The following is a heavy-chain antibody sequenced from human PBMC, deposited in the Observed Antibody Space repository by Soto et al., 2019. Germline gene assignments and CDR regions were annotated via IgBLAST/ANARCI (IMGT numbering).Heavy chain of an antibody. D-gene: IGHD3-10*01. CDR2: ISSSSSYI. CDR3: AREHYYGSGSPPYYFDD. J-gene: IGHJ4*02. CDR1: GFTFSSYS. V-gene: IGHV3-21*01. Sequence: PGGSLRLSCAASGFTFSSYSMNWVRQAPGKGLEWVSSISSSSSYIYYADSVKGRFTISRDNAKNSLYLQMNSLRAEDTAVYYCAREHYYGSGSPPYYFDDWGQGTLVTVSS.